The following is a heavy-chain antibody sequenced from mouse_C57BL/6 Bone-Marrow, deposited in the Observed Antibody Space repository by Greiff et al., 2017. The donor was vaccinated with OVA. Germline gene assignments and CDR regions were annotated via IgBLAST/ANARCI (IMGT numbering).Heavy chain of an antibody. D-gene: IGHD2-1*01. CDR3: ARKGSLGNWAMDY. V-gene: IGHV2-9-1*01. CDR2: IWPGGGT. J-gene: IGHJ4*01. Sequence: VKLVESGPGLVAPSQSLSITCTVSGFSLTSYAISWVRQPPGKGLEWLGVIWPGGGTNYNSARKSRMSISKDNSKSQVFLKMNSLQTDDTARYYCARKGSLGNWAMDYWGQGTSVTVSS. CDR1: GFSLTSYA.